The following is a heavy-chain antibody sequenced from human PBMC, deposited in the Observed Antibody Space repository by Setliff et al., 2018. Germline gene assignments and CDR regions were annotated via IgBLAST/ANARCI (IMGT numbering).Heavy chain of an antibody. CDR3: ARGKMDVVAVAGKYCVMDV. CDR1: AKTFTAYY. Sequence: ASVKVSCKASAKTFTAYYVHWVRQAPGQGLEWMGWINPNSGGTNYAQKFQGRVTMAWDTSISTAYMDLSRRTSDDTAVYYCARGKMDVVAVAGKYCVMDVWGQGTTVTVSS. J-gene: IGHJ6*02. V-gene: IGHV1-2*02. CDR2: INPNSGGT. D-gene: IGHD6-19*01.